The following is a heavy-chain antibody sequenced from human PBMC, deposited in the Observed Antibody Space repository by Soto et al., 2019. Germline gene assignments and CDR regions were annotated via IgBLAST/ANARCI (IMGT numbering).Heavy chain of an antibody. V-gene: IGHV1-69*01. J-gene: IGHJ1*01. CDR1: GGTFSSFG. D-gene: IGHD5-12*01. Sequence: QVQLVQSRAELKKPGSSVKVSCKASGGTFSSFGISWVRQAPGQGLEWMGGIIPVFGRPNYAQRFRGRLTITADESTSTSYMELIDLLSEDTAVYYCAREGSGYNFWGQGTQVTVSS. CDR2: IIPVFGRP. CDR3: AREGSGYNF.